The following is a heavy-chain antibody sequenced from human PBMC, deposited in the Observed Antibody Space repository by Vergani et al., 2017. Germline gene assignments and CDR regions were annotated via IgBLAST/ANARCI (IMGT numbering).Heavy chain of an antibody. CDR3: ARLSYHPTPYLQWGYDC. Sequence: EVQLLQSGGGVIQPGGSVRLSCAASGFTFSASPMTWVRQAPGKGLEWVPAISARYPSTYYADSVKGRFTISRDNSKNMLYLQMNSLRAVDTAVDYCARLSYHPTPYLQWGYDCWGQGTLVSVSS. V-gene: IGHV3-23*01. J-gene: IGHJ4*02. CDR2: ISARYPST. D-gene: IGHD3-3*01. CDR1: GFTFSASP.